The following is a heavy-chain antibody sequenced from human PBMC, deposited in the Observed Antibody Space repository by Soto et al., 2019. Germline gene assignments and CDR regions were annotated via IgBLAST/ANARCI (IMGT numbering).Heavy chain of an antibody. J-gene: IGHJ4*02. Sequence: EVQLVESGGGLVQPGRSLRLSCAASGFTLDDYAMHWVRQAPGKGLEWVSGISWNSGSIGYADSVKGRFTISRDNAKNSLYLQMNSLRAEDTALYYCAKDMGSHNRLAFDYWGQGTLVTVSS. V-gene: IGHV3-9*01. CDR1: GFTLDDYA. D-gene: IGHD6-19*01. CDR2: ISWNSGSI. CDR3: AKDMGSHNRLAFDY.